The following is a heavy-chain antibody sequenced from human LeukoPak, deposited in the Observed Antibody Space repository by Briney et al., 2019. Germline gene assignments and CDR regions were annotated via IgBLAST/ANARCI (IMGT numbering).Heavy chain of an antibody. CDR1: GGSISTYY. Sequence: SPSGTLSLTCTVSGGSISTYYWSWIRQPPGKGLEWIGYIYYSGSTNYNPSLKSRVTISVDTSKNQFSLKLSSVTAADTAVYYCARAVGAYYYDRRPPLQFDYWGQGTLVTVSS. D-gene: IGHD3-22*01. CDR2: IYYSGST. CDR3: ARAVGAYYYDRRPPLQFDY. J-gene: IGHJ4*02. V-gene: IGHV4-59*01.